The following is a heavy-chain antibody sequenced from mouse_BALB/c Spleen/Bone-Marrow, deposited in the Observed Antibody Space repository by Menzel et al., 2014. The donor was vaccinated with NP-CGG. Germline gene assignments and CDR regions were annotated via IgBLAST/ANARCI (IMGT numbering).Heavy chain of an antibody. CDR3: AYYRYDEGGFAF. V-gene: IGHV14-3*02. J-gene: IGHJ3*01. Sequence: VQLKESGAELVKPGASVKLSCTASGFNIKDTYMHWVKQRPEQGLEWIVGIDPANGNTKYDPKFQGKATITADTSSNTAYLQLSSLTSEDTAVYYCAYYRYDEGGFAFWGQGPLVAASA. CDR1: GFNIKDTY. CDR2: IDPANGNT. D-gene: IGHD2-14*01.